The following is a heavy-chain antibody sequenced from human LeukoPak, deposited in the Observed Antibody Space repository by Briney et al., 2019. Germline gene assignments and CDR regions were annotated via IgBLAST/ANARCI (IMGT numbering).Heavy chain of an antibody. D-gene: IGHD3-9*01. CDR2: IYYSGST. J-gene: IGHJ4*02. Sequence: GSLRLSCAASGFTFSNYGMHWIRQPPGKGLEWIGSIYYSGSTYYDPSLKSRVTISVDTSKNQFSLKLSSVTAADTAVYYCARHKDYDILTGYCDYWGQGTLVTVSS. CDR1: GFTFSNYG. CDR3: ARHKDYDILTGYCDY. V-gene: IGHV4-39*01.